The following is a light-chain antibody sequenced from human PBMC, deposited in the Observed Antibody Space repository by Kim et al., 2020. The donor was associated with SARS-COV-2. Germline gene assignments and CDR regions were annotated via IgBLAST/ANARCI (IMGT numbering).Light chain of an antibody. Sequence: ASVGDRVTITCRTSQATRNALGWYQQKPGKAPKLLIYDASRLESGVPSRFSGSASGTDFALTISSLQPEDFATYYCLHDYDYSWTFGQGTKVDIK. CDR3: LHDYDYSWT. CDR1: QATRNA. CDR2: DAS. J-gene: IGKJ1*01. V-gene: IGKV1-6*01.